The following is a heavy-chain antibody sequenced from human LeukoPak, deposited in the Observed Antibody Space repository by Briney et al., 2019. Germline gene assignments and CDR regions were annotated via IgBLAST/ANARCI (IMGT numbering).Heavy chain of an antibody. D-gene: IGHD2-2*01. Sequence: GGSLRLSCAASGFTFSSYEMNWVRQAPGKGLEWVSYISSSGSTIYYADSVKGRFTISRDNAKNSLYLQMNSLRAEDTAVYYCARDYKDIVVVPAANEWNWFGPWGQGTLVTVSS. V-gene: IGHV3-48*03. CDR2: ISSSGSTI. CDR1: GFTFSSYE. CDR3: ARDYKDIVVVPAANEWNWFGP. J-gene: IGHJ5*02.